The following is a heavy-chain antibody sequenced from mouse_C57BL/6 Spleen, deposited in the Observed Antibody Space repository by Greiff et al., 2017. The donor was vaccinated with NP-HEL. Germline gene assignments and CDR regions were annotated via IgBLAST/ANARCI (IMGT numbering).Heavy chain of an antibody. CDR1: GFNFKDDN. D-gene: IGHD2-2*01. CDR3: TALDGYEGFAY. V-gene: IGHV14-4*01. J-gene: IGHJ3*01. CDR2: IYPENGDT. Sequence: VQLQQSGAELVRPGASVKLSCTASGFNFKDDNMHWVKQRPEQGLEWIGWIYPENGDTEYASKFQGKAPLTADTSSNTAYLQLSSRTSEDTAVYYCTALDGYEGFAYWGQGTLVTVSA.